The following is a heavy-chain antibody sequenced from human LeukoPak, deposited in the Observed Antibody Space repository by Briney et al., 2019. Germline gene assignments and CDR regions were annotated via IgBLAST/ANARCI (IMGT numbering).Heavy chain of an antibody. J-gene: IGHJ4*02. CDR2: INHSGST. D-gene: IGHD3-22*01. Sequence: PSETLSLTCAVYGGSFSGYYWSWIRQPPGKGLEWIGEINHSGSTNYNPSLKSRVTISVDTSKNQFSLKLSSVTAADTAVYYCARGDSLFDYWGQGTLVTVSS. V-gene: IGHV4-34*01. CDR3: ARGDSLFDY. CDR1: GGSFSGYY.